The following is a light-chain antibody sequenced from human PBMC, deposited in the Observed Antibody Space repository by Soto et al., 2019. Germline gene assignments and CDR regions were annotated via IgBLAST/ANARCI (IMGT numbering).Light chain of an antibody. CDR2: EVS. V-gene: IGLV2-14*03. J-gene: IGLJ2*01. CDR1: SSDVGGYDY. Sequence: QSVLTQPASVSGSPGQSITISCAGTSSDVGGYDYVSWYQQHPGKAPKLMIYEVSNRPSGISDRFSGSKSGNTASLTISGLQADDEADYYCSSYTRSSTLEVVFGGGTKVTVL. CDR3: SSYTRSSTLEVV.